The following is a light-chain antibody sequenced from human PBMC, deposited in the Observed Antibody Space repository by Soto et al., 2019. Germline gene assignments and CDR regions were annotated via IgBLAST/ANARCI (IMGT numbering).Light chain of an antibody. CDR1: QSVSTY. CDR3: LLDFRYFWA. Sequence: EIVLTQSPAILSLSPGERATLSCRASQSVSTYLAWYQQKPGQAPRLLIYDTSNRASGVPARFSGSGSGTDFTLTISSLEPEDFAVYYCLLDFRYFWAFGQGTKVEIK. V-gene: IGKV3-11*01. CDR2: DTS. J-gene: IGKJ1*01.